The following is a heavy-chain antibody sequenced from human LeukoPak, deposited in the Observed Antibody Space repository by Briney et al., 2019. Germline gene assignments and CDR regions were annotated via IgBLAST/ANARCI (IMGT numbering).Heavy chain of an antibody. CDR1: GYTFTGYY. V-gene: IGHV1-2*02. Sequence: ASVKVSCKASGYTFTGYYMHWVRQAPGQGLEWMGWINPNSGGTNYAQKFQGRVTMTRDTSISTAYMELSRLRSDDTAVYYCARVKYCSSTSCYTAPYGYWGQGTLVTVSS. J-gene: IGHJ4*02. CDR3: ARVKYCSSTSCYTAPYGY. CDR2: INPNSGGT. D-gene: IGHD2-2*02.